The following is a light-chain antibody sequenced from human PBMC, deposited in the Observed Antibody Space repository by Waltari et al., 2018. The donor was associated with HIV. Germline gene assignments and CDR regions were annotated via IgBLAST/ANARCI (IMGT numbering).Light chain of an antibody. J-gene: IGLJ3*02. CDR3: QVWDTSSDLWV. CDR1: DIGSKS. V-gene: IGLV3-21*02. Sequence: SYVLTQPPSVSVAPGQTARITCGGNDIGSKSAHWYQQKPGQAPVLVVYDDSERPSGIPERLSCSNSGNTATLTISRVEAGDEADYYCQVWDTSSDLWVFGGGTKLTAL. CDR2: DDS.